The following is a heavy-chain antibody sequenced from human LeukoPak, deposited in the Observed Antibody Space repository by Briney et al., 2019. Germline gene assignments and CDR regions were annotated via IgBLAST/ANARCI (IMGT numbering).Heavy chain of an antibody. CDR2: IWDDGNNK. CDR1: GFTFTSYG. Sequence: GWSLRLSCAASGFTFTSYGMHWVRQAPGKGLDWVALIWDDGNNKYYADSVKGRFTISRDNSKNTLYLQMNSLRAEDTAVYYCARDNGEWRLNWFDHWGQGTLVTVSS. CDR3: ARDNGEWRLNWFDH. J-gene: IGHJ5*02. D-gene: IGHD2-8*01. V-gene: IGHV3-33*01.